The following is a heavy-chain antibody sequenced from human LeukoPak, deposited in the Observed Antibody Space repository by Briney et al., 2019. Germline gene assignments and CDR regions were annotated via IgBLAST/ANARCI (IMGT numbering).Heavy chain of an antibody. D-gene: IGHD6-19*01. CDR3: VRELGGTYSIDY. CDR1: GYTFNSYG. Sequence: ASAKVSCKASGYTFNSYGISWVRQAPGQGLEWMGWISGYNGNTNYAQKLQGRVTLTTDTSTSTAYMELRSLRSDDTAVYYCVRELGGTYSIDYWGQGTLVTVSS. CDR2: ISGYNGNT. J-gene: IGHJ4*02. V-gene: IGHV1-18*01.